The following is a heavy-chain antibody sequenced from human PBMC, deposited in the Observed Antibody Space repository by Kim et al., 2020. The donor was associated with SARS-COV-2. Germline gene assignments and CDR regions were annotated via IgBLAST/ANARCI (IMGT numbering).Heavy chain of an antibody. D-gene: IGHD3-16*02. J-gene: IGHJ3*02. Sequence: GGSLRLSCAASGFTFSDYYMSWIRQAPGKGLEWVSYISSSSSYTNYADSVKGRFTISRDNAKNSLYLQMNSLRAEDTAVYYCARENVWGSYPKWGRGAFDIWGQGTMVTVSS. CDR3: ARENVWGSYPKWGRGAFDI. V-gene: IGHV3-11*06. CDR2: ISSSSSYT. CDR1: GFTFSDYY.